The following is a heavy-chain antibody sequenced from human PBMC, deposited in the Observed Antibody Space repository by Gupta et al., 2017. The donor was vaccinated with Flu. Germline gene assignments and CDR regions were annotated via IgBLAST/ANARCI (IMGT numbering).Heavy chain of an antibody. V-gene: IGHV1-2*02. CDR1: GYTLSDYY. CDR2: ISPNSGVT. Sequence: QVQLVQSGAEVKKSGASVKVSCKASGYTLSDYYLHWMRQAPGQGLEWMAWISPNSGVTTYAQKFQGRVTLTRDTSISTAYMDLSSLNYDDTAVYYCARGGPLDQSVRRTIPPFEIWGQGTMVTVSS. CDR3: ARGGPLDQSVRRTIPPFEI. D-gene: IGHD3-3*01. J-gene: IGHJ3*02.